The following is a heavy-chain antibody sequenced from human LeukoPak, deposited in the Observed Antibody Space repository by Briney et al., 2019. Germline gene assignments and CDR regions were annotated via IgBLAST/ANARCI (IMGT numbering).Heavy chain of an antibody. Sequence: GGSLRLSCTVSGFTVSSNSMSWVRQAPGKGLEWVSVIYSGGSTYYADSVKGRFTISRDNSKNTLYLQMNSLRAEDTAVYYCARESPYYYDSSGYYRGSYWGQGTLVTVSS. CDR1: GFTVSSNS. CDR2: IYSGGST. J-gene: IGHJ4*02. CDR3: ARESPYYYDSSGYYRGSY. V-gene: IGHV3-66*01. D-gene: IGHD3-22*01.